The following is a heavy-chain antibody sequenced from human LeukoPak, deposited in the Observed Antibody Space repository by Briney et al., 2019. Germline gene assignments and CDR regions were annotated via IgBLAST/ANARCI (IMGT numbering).Heavy chain of an antibody. CDR1: GGTFSSYA. CDR2: IIPIFGTA. V-gene: IGHV1-69*13. CDR3: ARLGPSYGGNSGGGY. D-gene: IGHD4-23*01. Sequence: ASVKVSCKASGGTFSSYAISWVRQAPGQGLEWMGGIIPIFGTANYAQKFQGRVTITADESTSTAYMELSSLRSEDTAVYYCARLGPSYGGNSGGGYWGQGTLVTVSS. J-gene: IGHJ4*02.